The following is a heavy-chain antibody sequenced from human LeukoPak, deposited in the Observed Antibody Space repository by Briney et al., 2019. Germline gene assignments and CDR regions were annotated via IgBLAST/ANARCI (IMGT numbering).Heavy chain of an antibody. V-gene: IGHV4-39*07. D-gene: IGHD3-10*01. CDR2: IYSSGST. CDR1: GVSISSGSNY. J-gene: IGHJ5*02. CDR3: ARRASITMVRGVTRNQARWFDP. Sequence: PSETLSLTCSVSGVSISSGSNYWGWIRQPPGKPLEWIGSIYSSGSTYYNPSLKSRVTISVDTSKNQFSLKLSSVTAADTAVYYCARRASITMVRGVTRNQARWFDPWGQGTLVTVSS.